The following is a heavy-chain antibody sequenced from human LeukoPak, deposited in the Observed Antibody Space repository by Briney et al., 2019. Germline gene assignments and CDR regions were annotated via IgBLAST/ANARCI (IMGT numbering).Heavy chain of an antibody. D-gene: IGHD3-22*01. Sequence: GGSLRLSCAASGLTFSDHYMDWVRQAPGKGLEWVGRTRNKANSYTTEYAASVKGRFSISRDDSKNSMYLQMNSLKIEDTAVYYCTRHNYYEDGFDYWGQGTLVTVSS. CDR1: GLTFSDHY. V-gene: IGHV3-72*01. CDR2: TRNKANSYTT. CDR3: TRHNYYEDGFDY. J-gene: IGHJ4*02.